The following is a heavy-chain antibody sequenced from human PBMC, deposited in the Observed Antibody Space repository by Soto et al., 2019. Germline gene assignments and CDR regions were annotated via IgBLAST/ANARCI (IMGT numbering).Heavy chain of an antibody. D-gene: IGHD3-3*01. J-gene: IGHJ3*02. V-gene: IGHV6-1*01. CDR2: TYYRSKWYN. CDR3: ARGAIFGVVIESTDALDI. CDR1: GDSVSSNSAA. Sequence: SQTLSLTCAISGDSVSSNSAAWNWIRQSPSRGLEWLGRTYYRSKWYNDYAVSVKSRITINPDTSKNQFSLQLNSVTPEDTAVYYCARGAIFGVVIESTDALDIWGQGTMVTVSS.